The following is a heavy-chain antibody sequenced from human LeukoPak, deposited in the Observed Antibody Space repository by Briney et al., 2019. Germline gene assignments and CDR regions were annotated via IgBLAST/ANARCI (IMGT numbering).Heavy chain of an antibody. J-gene: IGHJ3*02. D-gene: IGHD2-2*01. Sequence: PSETLSLTCTVSGGSISSSSYYWSWIRQPPGKGLEWIGYIYYSGSTNYNPSLKSRVTISVDTSKNQFSLKLSSVTAADTAVYYCARTLVVPTAVDAFDIWGQGTMVTVSS. CDR3: ARTLVVPTAVDAFDI. V-gene: IGHV4-61*01. CDR1: GGSISSSSYY. CDR2: IYYSGST.